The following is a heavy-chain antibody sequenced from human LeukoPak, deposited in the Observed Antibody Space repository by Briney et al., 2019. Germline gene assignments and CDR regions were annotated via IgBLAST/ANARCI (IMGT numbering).Heavy chain of an antibody. CDR2: IYTSGST. D-gene: IGHD3-3*01. CDR1: GGSISSGSYY. J-gene: IGHJ5*02. Sequence: SETLSLTCTVSGGSISSGSYYWSWIRQPAGKGLEWIGRIYTSGSTNYNPSLKSRVTISVDTSKNQFSLKLSSVTAADTAVYYCARDGTETYYDFWSGYYTGAWFDPWGQGTLVTVSS. CDR3: ARDGTETYYDFWSGYYTGAWFDP. V-gene: IGHV4-61*02.